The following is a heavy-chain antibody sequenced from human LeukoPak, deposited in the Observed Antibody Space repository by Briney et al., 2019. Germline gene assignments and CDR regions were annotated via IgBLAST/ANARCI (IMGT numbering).Heavy chain of an antibody. J-gene: IGHJ3*02. D-gene: IGHD1-26*01. Sequence: NAGGSLRLSCAASGFTFSTYSMHWVRQAPGKRLEWVSSISSSSSYKYYADSVKGRFTISRDNAKNSVYLQMNSLRAEDTAVYYCTRDNPYSESLAADDAFDIWGQGTMVTVSS. CDR3: TRDNPYSESLAADDAFDI. CDR1: GFTFSTYS. V-gene: IGHV3-21*01. CDR2: ISSSSSYK.